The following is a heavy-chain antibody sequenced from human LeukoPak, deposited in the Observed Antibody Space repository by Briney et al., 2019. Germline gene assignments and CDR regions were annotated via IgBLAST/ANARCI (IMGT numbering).Heavy chain of an antibody. CDR1: GFTFSDYY. D-gene: IGHD2-2*01. Sequence: GGSLRLSCAASGFTFSDYYMSWIRQAPGKGLEWVSYISSSGSTIYYADPVKGRFTISRDNAKNSLYLQMNSLRAEDTAVYYCASTIYCSSTSCQPGYWGQGTLVTVSS. V-gene: IGHV3-11*01. CDR2: ISSSGSTI. J-gene: IGHJ4*02. CDR3: ASTIYCSSTSCQPGY.